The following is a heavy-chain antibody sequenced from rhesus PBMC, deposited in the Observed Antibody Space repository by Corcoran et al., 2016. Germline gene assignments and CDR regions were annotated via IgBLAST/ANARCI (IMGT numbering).Heavy chain of an antibody. V-gene: IGHV2-174*01. D-gene: IGHD1-26*01. J-gene: IGHJ4*01. CDR3: ARYNWNYGYFDY. Sequence: QVTLKESGPALVKPTQTLTLTCTFSGFSLTTSGMGVGWIRQHPGKALEGLALIYWDDDKRYSTSLKSRHTISKDTSKNQVVLTMTNMDPVDTATYYWARYNWNYGYFDYWGQGVLVTVSS. CDR1: GFSLTTSGMG. CDR2: IYWDDDK.